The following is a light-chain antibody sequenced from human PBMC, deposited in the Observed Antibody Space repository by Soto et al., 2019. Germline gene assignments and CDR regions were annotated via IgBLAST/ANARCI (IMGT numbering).Light chain of an antibody. CDR3: NSYTSKSTGV. Sequence: QPASVSGSPGQSITISCTGTSSDVGGYNYVSWYQQHPGKAPKLIIYEVSNRFSGSKSGNTASLTISGLQAEDEADYYCNSYTSKSTGVFGTGTKLTVL. J-gene: IGLJ1*01. V-gene: IGLV2-14*01. CDR1: SSDVGGYNY. CDR2: EV.